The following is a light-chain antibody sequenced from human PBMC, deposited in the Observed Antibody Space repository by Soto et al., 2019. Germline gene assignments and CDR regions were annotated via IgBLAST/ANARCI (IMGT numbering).Light chain of an antibody. J-gene: IGKJ4*01. CDR3: QQYNYWPPLT. CDR2: GAS. V-gene: IGKV3-15*01. Sequence: EIVMTQSPGTLSVSPGERATLSCRASQSVSSNVAWYQQKPGQAPRLLIYGASTRATGIPARFSGSGSGTESTLTISSLQSEDGAVYYCQQYNYWPPLTCGGGTKVEI. CDR1: QSVSSN.